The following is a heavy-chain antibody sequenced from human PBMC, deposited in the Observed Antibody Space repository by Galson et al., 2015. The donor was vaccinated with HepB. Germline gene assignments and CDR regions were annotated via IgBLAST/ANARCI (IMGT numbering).Heavy chain of an antibody. Sequence: SLRLSCAASGFTFSSYGMHWVRQAPGKGLEWVAVIWYDGSNKYYADSVKGRFTISRDNSKNTLYLQMNSLRAEDTAVYYCAREARIFGVVNNWFDPWGQGTLVTVSS. V-gene: IGHV3-33*01. J-gene: IGHJ5*02. CDR2: IWYDGSNK. CDR3: AREARIFGVVNNWFDP. CDR1: GFTFSSYG. D-gene: IGHD3-3*02.